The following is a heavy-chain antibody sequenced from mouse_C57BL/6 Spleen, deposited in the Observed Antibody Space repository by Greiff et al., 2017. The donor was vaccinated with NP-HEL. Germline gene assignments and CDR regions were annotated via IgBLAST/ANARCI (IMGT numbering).Heavy chain of an antibody. J-gene: IGHJ2*01. Sequence: QVHVKQSGAELVKPGASVKLSCKASGYTFTSYWMHWVKQRPGQGLEWIGMIHPNSGSTNYNEKFKSKATLTVDKSSSTAYMQLSSLTSEDSAVYYCARGGNYDFDYWGQGTTLTVSS. CDR1: GYTFTSYW. D-gene: IGHD2-1*01. CDR2: IHPNSGST. V-gene: IGHV1-64*01. CDR3: ARGGNYDFDY.